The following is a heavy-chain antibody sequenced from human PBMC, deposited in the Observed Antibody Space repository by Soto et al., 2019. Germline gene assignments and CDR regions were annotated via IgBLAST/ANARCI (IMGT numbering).Heavy chain of an antibody. CDR1: GFTVSSNY. V-gene: IGHV3-66*01. D-gene: IGHD1-26*01. CDR3: AREAIVGATTRSTYYYGMDV. CDR2: IYSGGST. J-gene: IGHJ6*02. Sequence: GGSLRLSCAASGFTVSSNYMSWVRQAPGKGLEWVSVIYSGGSTYYADSVKGRFTISRHNSKNTLYLQMNSLRAEDTAVYYCAREAIVGATTRSTYYYGMDVWGQGTTVTVSS.